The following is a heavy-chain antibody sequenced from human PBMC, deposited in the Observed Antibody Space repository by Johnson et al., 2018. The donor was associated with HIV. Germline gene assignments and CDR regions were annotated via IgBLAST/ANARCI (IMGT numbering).Heavy chain of an antibody. CDR2: IWYDGTNE. CDR1: GFTFSSSG. CDR3: ARRSARSGGFDL. J-gene: IGHJ3*01. V-gene: IGHV3-33*01. Sequence: QVQLVESGGGVVQPERSLRLSCAASGFTFSSSGMLWVRQAPGKGLEWVAVIWYDGTNEYSADSVKGRFTISRDNSKNTLYLQMSSLRAGDTAVYYCARRSARSGGFDLWGQGTMVTVSS. D-gene: IGHD2-8*02.